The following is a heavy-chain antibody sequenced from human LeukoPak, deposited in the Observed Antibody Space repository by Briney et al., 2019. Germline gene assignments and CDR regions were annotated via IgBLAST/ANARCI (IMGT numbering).Heavy chain of an antibody. CDR1: GGSLSDYW. CDR3: AREGNSGSYRGFDY. V-gene: IGHV4-34*01. J-gene: IGHJ4*02. D-gene: IGHD6-19*01. Sequence: SGTLSLTCAVCGGSLSDYWWSWIRQPPGKGLEWIGEINHSGSTNHNPSLKSRVTISVDTSRNQFSLKLSSVTAADTAVYYCAREGNSGSYRGFDYWGQGTLVTVSS. CDR2: INHSGST.